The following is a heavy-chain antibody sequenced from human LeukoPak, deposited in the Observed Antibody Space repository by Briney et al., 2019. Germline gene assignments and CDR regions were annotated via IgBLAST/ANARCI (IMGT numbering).Heavy chain of an antibody. CDR3: ARAGLGAAADV. CDR1: GFTFSSYA. CDR2: ISGSGGST. D-gene: IGHD6-13*01. J-gene: IGHJ4*02. V-gene: IGHV3-23*01. Sequence: GGSLRLSCAASGFTFSSYAMSWVRQAPGKGLEWVSAISGSGGSTYYADSVKGRFTISRDNSKNTVYLQMNSLRLDDTALYYCARAGLGAAADVWGLGTLVTVSS.